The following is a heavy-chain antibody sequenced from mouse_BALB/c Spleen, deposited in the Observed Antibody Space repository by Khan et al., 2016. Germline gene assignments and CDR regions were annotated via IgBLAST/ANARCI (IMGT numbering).Heavy chain of an antibody. CDR2: ISYDGSN. V-gene: IGHV3-6*02. CDR1: GYSITSGYY. D-gene: IGHD1-1*01. CDR3: ARESLYYYGSWFAY. J-gene: IGHJ3*01. Sequence: VQLKESGPGLVKPSQSLSLTCSVTGYSITSGYYWNWIRQFPGNKLGWMGYISYDGSNNYNPSLKNRISITRDTSKNQFFLKLNSVTTEDTATYYCARESLYYYGSWFAYWGQGTLVTVAA.